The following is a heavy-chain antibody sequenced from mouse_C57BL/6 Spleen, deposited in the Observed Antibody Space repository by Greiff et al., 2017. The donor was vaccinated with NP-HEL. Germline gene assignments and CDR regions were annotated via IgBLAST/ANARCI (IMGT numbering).Heavy chain of an antibody. D-gene: IGHD3-2*02. V-gene: IGHV5-9-1*02. CDR1: GFTFSSYA. Sequence: EVKLVESGEGLVKPGGSLKLSCAASGFTFSSYAMSWVRQTPEKRLEWVAYISSGGDYIYYADTVKGRFTISRDNARNTLYLQMSSLKSEDTAMYYCTRGSDSSGLAWFAYWGQGTLVTVSA. CDR3: TRGSDSSGLAWFAY. J-gene: IGHJ3*01. CDR2: ISSGGDYI.